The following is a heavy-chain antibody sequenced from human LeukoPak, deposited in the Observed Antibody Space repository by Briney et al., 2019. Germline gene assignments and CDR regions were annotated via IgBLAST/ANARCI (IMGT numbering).Heavy chain of an antibody. CDR3: ASVRLESVVVVAAAYMDV. Sequence: GGSLRLSCAASGFTFSSYSMNWVRQAPGKGLEWVSSISSSSSYIYYADSVKGRFTISRDNAKNSLYLQMNSLRAEDTAVYYCASVRLESVVVVAAAYMDVWGKGTTVTVSS. D-gene: IGHD2-15*01. CDR2: ISSSSSYI. V-gene: IGHV3-21*01. CDR1: GFTFSSYS. J-gene: IGHJ6*03.